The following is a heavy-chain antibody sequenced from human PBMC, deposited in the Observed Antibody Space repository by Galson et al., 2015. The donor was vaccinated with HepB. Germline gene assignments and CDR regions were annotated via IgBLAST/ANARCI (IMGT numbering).Heavy chain of an antibody. D-gene: IGHD2-15*01. J-gene: IGHJ4*02. Sequence: SVKVSCKASGYTFTDYYLHWVRQAPGQGLEWMGWINANSGGTNYAQKYQGWVTMTRDTSISTAYMELSGLRSDDTAVYYCARVYCTGGNCYNFDYWGQGTLVTVPS. CDR3: ARVYCTGGNCYNFDY. V-gene: IGHV1-2*04. CDR2: INANSGGT. CDR1: GYTFTDYY.